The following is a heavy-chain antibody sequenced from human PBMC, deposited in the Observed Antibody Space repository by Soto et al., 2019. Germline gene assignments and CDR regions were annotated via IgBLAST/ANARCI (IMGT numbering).Heavy chain of an antibody. CDR1: GFTFSSYG. V-gene: IGHV3-33*01. CDR3: ARDHHKYYDIPPLDY. J-gene: IGHJ4*02. Sequence: PGGSLRLSCAASGFTFSSYGMHWVRQAPGKGLEWVAVIWYDGSNKYYADSVKGRFTISRDNSKNTLYLQMNSLRAEDTAVYYCARDHHKYYDIPPLDYWGQGTLVTVSS. CDR2: IWYDGSNK. D-gene: IGHD3-9*01.